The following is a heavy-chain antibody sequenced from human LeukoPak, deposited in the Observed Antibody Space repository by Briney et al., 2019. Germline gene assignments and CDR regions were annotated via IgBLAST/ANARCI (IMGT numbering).Heavy chain of an antibody. J-gene: IGHJ4*02. D-gene: IGHD6-13*01. V-gene: IGHV3-21*01. CDR3: ARSGIAADKGFDY. CDR1: GFTFSSYS. CDR2: ISSSSSYI. Sequence: GGSLRLSCAASGFTFSSYSMNWVRQAPGKGLEWVSSISSSSSYIYYADSVKGRFTISRDNAKNSLYLQMNSLRAEDTAVYYCARSGIAADKGFDYWGQGTLVTVSS.